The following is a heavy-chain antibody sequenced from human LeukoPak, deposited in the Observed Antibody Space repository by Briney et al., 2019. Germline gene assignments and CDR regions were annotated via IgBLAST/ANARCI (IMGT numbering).Heavy chain of an antibody. D-gene: IGHD5-18*01. V-gene: IGHV1-2*02. CDR3: ATRGGDRATVFAY. CDR2: SDPNNGAT. J-gene: IGHJ4*02. Sequence: ASVKVSCKASGFCYNIHWVRQAPGQGLEWMGWSDPNNGATNYAQKFQGRVTMTRDTSISTAYMELGRLTSDDTAVYYCATRGGDRATVFAYWGQGTLVTVSS. CDR1: GFCYN.